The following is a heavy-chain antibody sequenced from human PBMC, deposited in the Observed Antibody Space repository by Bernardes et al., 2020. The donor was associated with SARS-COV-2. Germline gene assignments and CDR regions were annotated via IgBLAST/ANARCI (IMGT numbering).Heavy chain of an antibody. CDR2: INHSGST. D-gene: IGHD3-22*01. Sequence: SETLSLTCAVYGGSFSGYYWSWIRQPPGKGLEWIGEINHSGSTNYNPSLKSRVTISVDTSKNQFSLKLSSVTAADTAVYYCATTSVADYYDSSGYYYGAFDIWGQGTMVTVSS. CDR3: ATTSVADYYDSSGYYYGAFDI. CDR1: GGSFSGYY. V-gene: IGHV4-34*01. J-gene: IGHJ3*02.